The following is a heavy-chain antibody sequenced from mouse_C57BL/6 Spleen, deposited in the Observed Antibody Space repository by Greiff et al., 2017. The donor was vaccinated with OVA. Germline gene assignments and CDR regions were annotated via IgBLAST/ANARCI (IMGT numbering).Heavy chain of an antibody. Sequence: QVQLQQPGTELVKPGASVKLSCKASGYTFTSYWMHWVKQRPGQGLEWIGNINPSNGGTNYNEKFKSKATLTVDKSSSTAYMQLSSLTSEDAAVDYCARWLLLVARDDWGQGTSVTVSS. CDR2: INPSNGGT. CDR3: ARWLLLVARDD. D-gene: IGHD2-3*01. V-gene: IGHV1-53*01. CDR1: GYTFTSYW. J-gene: IGHJ4*01.